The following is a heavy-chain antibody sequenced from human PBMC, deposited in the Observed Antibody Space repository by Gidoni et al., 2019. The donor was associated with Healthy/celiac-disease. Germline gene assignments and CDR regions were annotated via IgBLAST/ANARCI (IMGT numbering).Heavy chain of an antibody. Sequence: QITLKVSGPTLVHSTQTLTLTCAFSGFSLSTSGVGVGWIRQPTGKAPEWRALMYWDDDKRYSPSLKSRLTITKDTSKNQVVLIMTNRDHVDTATYCCADRSGDFWSGYHDYWGQGTLVTVSS. V-gene: IGHV2-5*02. J-gene: IGHJ4*02. CDR1: GFSLSTSGVG. D-gene: IGHD3-3*01. CDR3: ADRSGDFWSGYHDY. CDR2: MYWDDDK.